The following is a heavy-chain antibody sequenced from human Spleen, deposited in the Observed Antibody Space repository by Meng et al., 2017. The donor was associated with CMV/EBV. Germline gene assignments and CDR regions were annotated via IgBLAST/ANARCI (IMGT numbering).Heavy chain of an antibody. Sequence: LRLSCAASGFAFSKYWMYWVRQSPGKGLVWVARIKSDGSRGDYADSVEGRFTVSRDNAKSTLFLQMNSLRAEDTAVYYCARGSSPGYWGQGTLVTVSS. D-gene: IGHD6-13*01. CDR2: IKSDGSRG. CDR3: ARGSSPGY. CDR1: GFAFSKYW. J-gene: IGHJ4*02. V-gene: IGHV3-74*01.